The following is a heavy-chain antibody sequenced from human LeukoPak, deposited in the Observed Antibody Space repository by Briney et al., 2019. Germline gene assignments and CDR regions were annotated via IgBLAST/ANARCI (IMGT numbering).Heavy chain of an antibody. V-gene: IGHV3-11*06. CDR1: GFTFSDHY. CDR2: ISSSSSYT. Sequence: GGSLRLSCAASGFTFSDHYMDWVRQAPGKGLEWVSYISSSSSYTNYADSVKGRFTISRDNAKNSLYLQMNSLRAEDTAVYYCARNHYDILTGYCYDYWGQGTLVTVSS. CDR3: ARNHYDILTGYCYDY. D-gene: IGHD3-9*01. J-gene: IGHJ4*02.